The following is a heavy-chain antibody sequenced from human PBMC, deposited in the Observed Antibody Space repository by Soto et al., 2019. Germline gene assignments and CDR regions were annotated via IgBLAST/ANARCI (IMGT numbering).Heavy chain of an antibody. J-gene: IGHJ6*02. CDR3: AKGRVPSYYYGMDV. CDR2: IYSGGST. V-gene: IGHV3-53*01. D-gene: IGHD1-1*01. CDR1: GFTVSSNY. Sequence: GGSLRLSCAASGFTVSSNYMSWVRQAPGKGLEWVSVIYSGGSTYYADSVKGRFTISRDNSKNTLYLQMNSLRAEDTAVYYCAKGRVPSYYYGMDVWGQGTTVTVSS.